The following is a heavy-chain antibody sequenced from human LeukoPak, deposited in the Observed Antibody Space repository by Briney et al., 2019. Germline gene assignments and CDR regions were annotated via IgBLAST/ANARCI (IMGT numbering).Heavy chain of an antibody. V-gene: IGHV3-23*01. CDR2: ISGSGGST. Sequence: PGESLRLSCAASGFTFTTYAMSWVRQAPGKGLEWVSTISGSGGSTYYADSVKGRFTISGDNSKSTLYLQMNSLRAEDTAVYYCAKVAFGELLSYDYWGQGTLVTVSS. D-gene: IGHD3-10*01. CDR3: AKVAFGELLSYDY. J-gene: IGHJ4*02. CDR1: GFTFTTYA.